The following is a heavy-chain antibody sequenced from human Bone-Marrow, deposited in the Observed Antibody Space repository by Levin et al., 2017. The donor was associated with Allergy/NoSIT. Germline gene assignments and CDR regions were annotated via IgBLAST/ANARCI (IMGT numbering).Heavy chain of an antibody. V-gene: IGHV3-74*01. D-gene: IGHD3-3*01. CDR2: INRDGSST. J-gene: IGHJ4*02. CDR3: IRYDFWTIYTY. Sequence: SCAASGFTFSDYWMHWVRQVPGKGLEWVSRINRDGSSTDYVDSVKGRFTISRDNAKNTLYLQMNSLRGEDTAIYYCIRYDFWTIYTYWGQGTLVTVSS. CDR1: GFTFSDYW.